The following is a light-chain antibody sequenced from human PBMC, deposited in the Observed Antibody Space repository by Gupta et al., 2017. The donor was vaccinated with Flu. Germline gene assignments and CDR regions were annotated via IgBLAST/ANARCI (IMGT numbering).Light chain of an antibody. J-gene: IGKJ2*03. V-gene: IGKV3-20*01. CDR2: GAS. Sequence: DIVLPQSPGTLSLSPGERATLSCRANHSVSSSSLAWYQQRPGQAPRLLIYGASTRATGIPDRFSGSGSGTEFSLTISRLEPEDFGLFYCQQDRTSPYSFGQGTKLEIK. CDR1: HSVSSSS. CDR3: QQDRTSPYS.